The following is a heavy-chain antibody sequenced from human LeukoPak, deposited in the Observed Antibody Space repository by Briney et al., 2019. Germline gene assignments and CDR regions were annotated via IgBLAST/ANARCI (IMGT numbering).Heavy chain of an antibody. CDR3: ARGGSH. D-gene: IGHD3-16*01. CDR1: GFIFSNYW. J-gene: IGHJ4*02. V-gene: IGHV3-7*01. Sequence: GGSLRLSCVASGFIFSNYWMNWVRPAPGKGLEWVANIKQDGSEKYYVDSVKGRFTISIDNAKNSLYLQMNSLRAVDTAVYYCARGGSHWGQGTLVTVSS. CDR2: IKQDGSEK.